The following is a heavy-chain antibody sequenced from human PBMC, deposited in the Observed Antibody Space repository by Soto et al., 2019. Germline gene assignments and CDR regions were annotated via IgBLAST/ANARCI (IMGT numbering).Heavy chain of an antibody. CDR1: GYSFTSYW. CDR3: ARAARHGYSYAPTIYYYYYGMDV. J-gene: IGHJ6*02. D-gene: IGHD5-18*01. CDR2: IYPGDSDT. V-gene: IGHV5-51*01. Sequence: PGESLKISCKGSGYSFTSYWIGWVRQMPGKGLEWMGIIYPGDSDTRYSPSFQGQVTISADKSISTAYLQWSSLKASDTAMYYCARAARHGYSYAPTIYYYYYGMDVWGQGTTVTVSS.